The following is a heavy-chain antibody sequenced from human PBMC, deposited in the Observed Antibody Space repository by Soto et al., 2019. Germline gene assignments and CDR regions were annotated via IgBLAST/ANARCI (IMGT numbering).Heavy chain of an antibody. D-gene: IGHD1-26*01. CDR2: IYAGGTT. J-gene: IGHJ1*01. CDR1: GLTVSGNY. CDR3: ASSRAFNFQH. V-gene: IGHV3-53*01. Sequence: EVQLVESGGGLIQPGGSLRVSCAASGLTVSGNYMSWARQAPGKGLEWVSVIYAGGTTYYADSVKGRFTISRDNSRNTVYLQMNSLRSEDTAVYYCASSRAFNFQHWGQGTLVTVSS.